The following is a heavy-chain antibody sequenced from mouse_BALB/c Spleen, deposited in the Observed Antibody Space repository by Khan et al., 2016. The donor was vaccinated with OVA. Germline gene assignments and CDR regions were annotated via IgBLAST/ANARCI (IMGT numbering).Heavy chain of an antibody. CDR1: GFNIKDTY. CDR3: ARPSYDPRDFEV. V-gene: IGHV14-3*02. CDR2: IAPANGNT. J-gene: IGHJ1*01. Sequence: VQLKESGAELVKPGASVKLSCTASGFNIKDTYLHWVKQRPEQGLEWIGRIAPANGNTKYDPKFQGKATITADTSSNPSYLQLNSLTSEDTAVYYCARPSYDPRDFEVWGAGTTVTVSS. D-gene: IGHD2-3*01.